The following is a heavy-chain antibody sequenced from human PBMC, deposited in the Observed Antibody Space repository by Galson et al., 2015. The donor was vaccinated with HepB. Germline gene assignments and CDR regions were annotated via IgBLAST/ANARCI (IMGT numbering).Heavy chain of an antibody. J-gene: IGHJ4*02. CDR1: GDSITSRNW. Sequence: ETLSLTCAVSGDSITSRNWWSWVRQSPEKGLEWIGDIYHTGTTNYNPSLKSRVTFSVDKSKNQFSLILDSLIAADTAVYYCAKRGNYVCFDTWGQGFLVTVSS. CDR3: AKRGNYVCFDT. V-gene: IGHV4-4*02. CDR2: IYHTGTT. D-gene: IGHD3-16*01.